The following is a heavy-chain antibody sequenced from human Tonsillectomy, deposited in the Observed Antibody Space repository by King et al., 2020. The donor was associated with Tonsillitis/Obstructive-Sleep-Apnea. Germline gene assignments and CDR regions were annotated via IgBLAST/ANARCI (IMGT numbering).Heavy chain of an antibody. CDR3: ARDHCSSTSCYGNYYYMDV. V-gene: IGHV4-59*01. Sequence: VQLQESGPGLVKPSETLSLTCTVSGGSISSYYWSWIRHPPGKGLEWIGYIFYSGSTNYNPSLKSRVTISVDTSKNQFSLKLSSVTAADTAVYYCARDHCSSTSCYGNYYYMDVWGKGTTVTVSS. CDR2: IFYSGST. J-gene: IGHJ6*03. D-gene: IGHD2-2*01. CDR1: GGSISSYY.